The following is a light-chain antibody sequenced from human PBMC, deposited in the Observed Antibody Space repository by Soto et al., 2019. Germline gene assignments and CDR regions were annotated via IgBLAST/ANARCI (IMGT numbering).Light chain of an antibody. CDR3: SSYTSSITYV. J-gene: IGLJ1*01. Sequence: QSALTQPASVSGSPGQSITISCTGTSSDVGRYNYVSWYQQHPGKVPKLMIYEVSNRPSGVSNRFSGSKSGNTASLTISGLQAEDEADYYCSSYTSSITYVFGTGTKVTAL. V-gene: IGLV2-14*01. CDR2: EVS. CDR1: SSDVGRYNY.